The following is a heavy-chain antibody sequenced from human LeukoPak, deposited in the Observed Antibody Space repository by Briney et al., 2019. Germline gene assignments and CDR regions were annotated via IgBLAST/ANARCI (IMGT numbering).Heavy chain of an antibody. CDR2: ISGYNGNT. CDR3: ARDLKRGYSSGRYSWGTGSSNVY. D-gene: IGHD6-19*01. Sequence: ASVKVSCKASGYTFTSYGISWVRQPPGQGLEWMGWISGYNGNTNYAQKLQGRVTMTTDTSTNTAYMELRSLRSDDTAVYYCARDLKRGYSSGRYSWGTGSSNVYWGQGTLVTVSS. J-gene: IGHJ4*02. CDR1: GYTFTSYG. V-gene: IGHV1-18*01.